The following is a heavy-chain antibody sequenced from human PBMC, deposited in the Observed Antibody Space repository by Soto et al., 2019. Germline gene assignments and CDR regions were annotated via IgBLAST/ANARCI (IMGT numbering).Heavy chain of an antibody. J-gene: IGHJ5*01. CDR2: IKADGGEK. CDR1: GFPFSNHW. D-gene: IGHD3-16*01. CDR3: ARARGVGS. Sequence: EVHLVESGGGLVQPGGSLRLSCAGSGFPFSNHWMNWVRQAPGKGLEWVANIKADGGEKYYVDSVKGRFTISRDNGKNLLYLQMNSLRAEDTAVYYCARARGVGSCGQGTMVTVSS. V-gene: IGHV3-7*03.